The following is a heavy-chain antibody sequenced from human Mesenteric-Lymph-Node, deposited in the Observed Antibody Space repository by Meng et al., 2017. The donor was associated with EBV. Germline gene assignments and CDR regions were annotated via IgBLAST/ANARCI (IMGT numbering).Heavy chain of an antibody. Sequence: VQLVQFGAEVKKPGASVRVSCKASGYTFTSYGISWVRQAPGQGLEWMGWISTYNGNTNYAQKVQGRVTMTRETSTSTAYMELRSLRSDDTAVYYCARGRRDYDSGSYPDFDYWGQGTLVTVS. CDR1: GYTFTSYG. CDR2: ISTYNGNT. D-gene: IGHD3-10*01. V-gene: IGHV1-18*01. CDR3: ARGRRDYDSGSYPDFDY. J-gene: IGHJ4*02.